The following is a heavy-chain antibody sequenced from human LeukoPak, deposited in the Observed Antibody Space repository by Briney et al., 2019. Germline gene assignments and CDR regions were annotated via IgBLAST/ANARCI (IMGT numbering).Heavy chain of an antibody. CDR3: ARRGSNYYHYYYGMDV. V-gene: IGHV4-34*01. J-gene: IGHJ6*02. Sequence: SETLSLTCAVYGGSFSGYYWSWIRQPPGKGLEWIGEINHSGSTNYNPSLKSRVTISVDTSKNQFSLKLSSVTAADTAVYYCARRGSNYYHYYYGMDVWGQGTTVTVSS. CDR1: GGSFSGYY. CDR2: INHSGST. D-gene: IGHD4-11*01.